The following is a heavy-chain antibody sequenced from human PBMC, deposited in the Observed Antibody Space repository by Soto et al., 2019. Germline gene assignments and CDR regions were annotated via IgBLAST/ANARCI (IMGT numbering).Heavy chain of an antibody. CDR2: ISGSGNDA. CDR3: AKESRGSGCFVCDY. V-gene: IGHV3-23*01. Sequence: LGGSLRLSCAASGFPFSHYAMSWVRQAPGKGLEWVSAISGSGNDASYADSVRGRFTISRDNSRNTQYLQMNSLRADDTAVYYCAKESRGSGCFVCDYWGQGELVTVSS. J-gene: IGHJ4*02. D-gene: IGHD6-19*01. CDR1: GFPFSHYA.